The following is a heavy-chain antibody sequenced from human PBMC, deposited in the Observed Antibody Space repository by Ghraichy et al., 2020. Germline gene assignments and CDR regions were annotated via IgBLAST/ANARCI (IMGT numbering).Heavy chain of an antibody. Sequence: GGSLRLSCAASGFTFSSYAMRWVRQAPGKGLEWVSAISGSGGSTYYADSVKGRFTISRDNSKNTLYLQMNSLRAEDTAVYYCAKEGRGRISAAGIGAVPVCYFDLWGRGTLVTVSS. CDR1: GFTFSSYA. CDR2: ISGSGGST. D-gene: IGHD6-13*01. V-gene: IGHV3-23*01. J-gene: IGHJ2*01. CDR3: AKEGRGRISAAGIGAVPVCYFDL.